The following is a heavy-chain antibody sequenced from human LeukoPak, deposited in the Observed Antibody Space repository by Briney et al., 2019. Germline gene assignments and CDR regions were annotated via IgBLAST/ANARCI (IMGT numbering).Heavy chain of an antibody. CDR1: GGSISSSSYY. V-gene: IGHV4-39*07. D-gene: IGHD6-13*01. Sequence: PSETLSLTCTVSGGSISSSSYYWGWIRQPPGKGLEWIGSIYYSGSTYYNPSLKSRVTISVDTSKNQFSLKLSSVTAADTAVYYCARRWYPEAFDIWGQGTMVTVSS. J-gene: IGHJ3*02. CDR3: ARRWYPEAFDI. CDR2: IYYSGST.